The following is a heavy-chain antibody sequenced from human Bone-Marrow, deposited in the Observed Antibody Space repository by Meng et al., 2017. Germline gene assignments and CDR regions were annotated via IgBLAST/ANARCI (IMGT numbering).Heavy chain of an antibody. J-gene: IGHJ4*02. V-gene: IGHV3-33*01. Sequence: GGSLRLSCAASGFTFSSYGIHWGCPAPGKGLEWVAVRWYDGSNKYYADSVKGRFTISRANSKNTLYLQMNSLRAEDKAVYYCASMAYGSGSYSGEYWGQGTLVTVSS. CDR1: GFTFSSYG. CDR2: RWYDGSNK. CDR3: ASMAYGSGSYSGEY. D-gene: IGHD3-10*01.